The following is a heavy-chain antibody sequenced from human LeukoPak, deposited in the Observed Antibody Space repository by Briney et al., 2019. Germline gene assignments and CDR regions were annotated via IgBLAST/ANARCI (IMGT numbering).Heavy chain of an antibody. CDR3: ARDATSDTLGS. J-gene: IGHJ5*02. Sequence: QPGGSLRLSCAGSGFMFTRFWMNWVRQPPGKGLEWVANIKQDGSEKYYVDSVEGRFTISRDNAKNSLYLQMNSLRVADTAIYYRARDATSDTLGSWGQGTLVTVSS. D-gene: IGHD2-2*02. CDR1: GFMFTRFW. CDR2: IKQDGSEK. V-gene: IGHV3-7*01.